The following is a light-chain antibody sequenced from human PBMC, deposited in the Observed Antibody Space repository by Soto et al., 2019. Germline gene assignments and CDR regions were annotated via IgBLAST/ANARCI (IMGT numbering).Light chain of an antibody. CDR1: QSVSSY. Sequence: EIVLTQSPATLSLSPGERATLSCRASQSVSSYLAWYQQKPGQAPRLLIYDASNRATGIPARFSGSGSWTDFTLNISSLEPEDFAVYYCQQRSNWPPYTFGQGTKLEIK. CDR3: QQRSNWPPYT. J-gene: IGKJ2*01. V-gene: IGKV3-11*01. CDR2: DAS.